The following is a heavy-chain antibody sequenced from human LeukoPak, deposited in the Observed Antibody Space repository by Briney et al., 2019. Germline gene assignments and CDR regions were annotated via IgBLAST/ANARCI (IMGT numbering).Heavy chain of an antibody. J-gene: IGHJ6*02. CDR2: ISGSGGST. V-gene: IGHV3-23*01. D-gene: IGHD2-15*01. Sequence: PGGSLRLSCAASGFTFSSYAMSWVRQAPGKGLEWVSAISGSGGSTYYADSVKGRFTISRDNSKNTLYLQMNSLRAEDTAVYYCAKDDIVAYYYYGMDVWGQGTTVTASS. CDR1: GFTFSSYA. CDR3: AKDDIVAYYYYGMDV.